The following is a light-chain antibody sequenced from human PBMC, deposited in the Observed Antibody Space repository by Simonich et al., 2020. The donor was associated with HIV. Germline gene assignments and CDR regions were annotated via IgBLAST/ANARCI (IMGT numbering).Light chain of an antibody. J-gene: IGKJ4*01. CDR2: DAS. Sequence: EIVLTQSPATLSLSPGERATLSCRASQSISSYLAWYQPKPGQAPRLLIYDASNMATCIPARFSGSGSGTDFTLTISSLEPEDFALYYCQQYNDWPTFGGGTKVEIK. CDR1: QSISSY. CDR3: QQYNDWPT. V-gene: IGKV3-11*01.